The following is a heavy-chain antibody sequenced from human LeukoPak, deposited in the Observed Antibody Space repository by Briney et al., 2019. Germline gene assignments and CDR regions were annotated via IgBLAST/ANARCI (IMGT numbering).Heavy chain of an antibody. D-gene: IGHD5-12*01. CDR2: IYYSGST. Sequence: SETLSLTCTVSGGSISSSSYYWGWIRQPPGKGLEWIGSIYYSGSTYYNPSLKSRVTISVDTSKNQFSLKLSSVTAADTAVYYCASRDIVATYFDYWGQGTLVTVSS. J-gene: IGHJ4*02. CDR1: GGSISSSSYY. CDR3: ASRDIVATYFDY. V-gene: IGHV4-39*07.